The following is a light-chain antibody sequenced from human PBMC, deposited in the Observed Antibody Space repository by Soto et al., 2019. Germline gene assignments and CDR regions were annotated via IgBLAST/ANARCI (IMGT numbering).Light chain of an antibody. J-gene: IGKJ1*01. V-gene: IGKV1-5*01. CDR2: DAS. CDR1: QSISGW. CDR3: QQYNSYSWT. Sequence: DIQMTQSPSTLSASVGDRVTITCRASQSISGWLAWYQQKPGKAPKLLVYDASSLESGVPSRFSGSGSGTEITLTISSLQPDDFATYCCQQYNSYSWTFGQGTKVDIK.